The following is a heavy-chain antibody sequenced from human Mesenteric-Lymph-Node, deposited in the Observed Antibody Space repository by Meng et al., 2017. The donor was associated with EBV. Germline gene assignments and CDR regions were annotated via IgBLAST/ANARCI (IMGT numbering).Heavy chain of an antibody. CDR1: GFSLATSAVC. V-gene: IGHV2-5*02. CDR3: ARTPNICWYFDY. Sequence: LGTPTPTPTLSCPSTGFSLATSAVCVGWLRQPSGKVLEWLALIYWDDDKCYSPSLTDSLSITKDTSKIQVVLTITNMDPEYTSTYSCARTPNICWYFDYWGQGLLVTVSS. J-gene: IGHJ4*02. D-gene: IGHD2-21*01. CDR2: IYWDDDK.